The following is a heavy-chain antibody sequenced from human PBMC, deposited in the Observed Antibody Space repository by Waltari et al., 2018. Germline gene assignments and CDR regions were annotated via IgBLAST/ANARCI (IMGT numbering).Heavy chain of an antibody. Sequence: QLQLQESGPGLVKPSETLSLTCTVSGGSLSSSSYYWGWIRQPPGKGLEWIGSIYYSGSTYYNPSLSRRVTISVDTSKNQFSLKLSAVTAADTAVYYCARLFYYDSSGFDYWGQGTLVTVSS. CDR3: ARLFYYDSSGFDY. J-gene: IGHJ4*02. CDR1: GGSLSSSSYY. CDR2: IYYSGST. V-gene: IGHV4-39*01. D-gene: IGHD3-22*01.